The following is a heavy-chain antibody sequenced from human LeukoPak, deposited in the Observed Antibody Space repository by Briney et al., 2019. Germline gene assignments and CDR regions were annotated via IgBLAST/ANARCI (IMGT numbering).Heavy chain of an antibody. V-gene: IGHV3-48*03. Sequence: PGGSLTLSCEYSGFTFRSYEMNWVRQAPAKGLEGIAYLSSSGSAFSYADSVKGRFTIARDNAKNSVYMEMNSLRADDTAVYYCARSARLMKRVVEVTALDDWGQGTLVTVSS. CDR3: ARSARLMKRVVEVTALDD. J-gene: IGHJ4*02. CDR2: LSSSGSAF. D-gene: IGHD3-3*01. CDR1: GFTFRSYE.